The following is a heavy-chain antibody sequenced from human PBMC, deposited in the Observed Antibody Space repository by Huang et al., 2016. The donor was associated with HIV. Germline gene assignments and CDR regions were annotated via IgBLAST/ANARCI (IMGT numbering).Heavy chain of an antibody. Sequence: QVQLVQSGAEVKTPGSSVKVSCKASGGTFSSYAISWVRQAPGTGLEWMGWISPIFGTANYARKLQGRVTITADESTSTAYMELSSLRSEETAVYYCARARGYYDSSVSYYFDYWGQGTLVTVSS. CDR1: GGTFSSYA. D-gene: IGHD3-22*01. J-gene: IGHJ4*02. V-gene: IGHV1-69*13. CDR3: ARARGYYDSSVSYYFDY. CDR2: ISPIFGTA.